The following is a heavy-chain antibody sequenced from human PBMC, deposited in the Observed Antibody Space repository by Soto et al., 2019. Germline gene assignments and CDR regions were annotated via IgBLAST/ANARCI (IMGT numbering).Heavy chain of an antibody. V-gene: IGHV2-5*02. CDR2: IYWDDDK. Sequence: QITLKESGPTLVKPTQTLTLTCTFSGFSLSSTRMAVGWIRQPPGKALEWLALIYWDDDKRYSPFLKSRLTIXXXTXXNQVFLTMSNMDPVDTAGYYCAHIVVAGLGYYFDCWGQGTLVTGSS. CDR3: AHIVVAGLGYYFDC. CDR1: GFSLSSTRMA. J-gene: IGHJ4*02. D-gene: IGHD6-19*01.